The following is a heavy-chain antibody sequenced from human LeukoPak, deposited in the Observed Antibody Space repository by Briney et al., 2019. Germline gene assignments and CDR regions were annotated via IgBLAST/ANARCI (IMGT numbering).Heavy chain of an antibody. CDR1: GFTFSSYW. Sequence: GGSLRLSCVASGFTFSSYWMSWVRQAPGKGLEWVANIKEDGSEKDYLDSVKGRFTIPRDNAKNSVYLQISSLRADDTAVYYCARDTRGGHFDYWGQGTLVTVSS. CDR3: ARDTRGGHFDY. CDR2: IKEDGSEK. V-gene: IGHV3-7*03. D-gene: IGHD6-25*01. J-gene: IGHJ4*02.